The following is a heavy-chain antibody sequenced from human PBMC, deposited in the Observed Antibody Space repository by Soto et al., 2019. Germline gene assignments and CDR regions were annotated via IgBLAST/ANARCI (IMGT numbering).Heavy chain of an antibody. CDR3: AREEYDYGSGAFFDY. CDR1: GGTFSSYT. CDR2: IIPILGIA. Sequence: QVQLVQSGAEVKKPGSSVKVSCKASGGTFSSYTISWVRQAPGQGLEWMGRIIPILGIANYAQKFQGRVTITADKSTSTDYMELSSLRSEDTAVYYCAREEYDYGSGAFFDYWGQGTLVTVSS. J-gene: IGHJ4*02. D-gene: IGHD3-10*01. V-gene: IGHV1-69*08.